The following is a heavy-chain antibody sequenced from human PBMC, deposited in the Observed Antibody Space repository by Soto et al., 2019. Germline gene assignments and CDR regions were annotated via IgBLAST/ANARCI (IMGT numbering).Heavy chain of an antibody. CDR1: GFTFNTAW. J-gene: IGHJ3*02. CDR2: IHSERDGGTT. D-gene: IGHD4-17*01. V-gene: IGHV3-15*07. Sequence: GGSLRLSCAASGFTFNTAWLNWLRQAPGKGLEWVGRIHSERDGGTTEYAAFVKGRFTISRDDSKNTLYLQMNSLKTEDTAMYYCTIYDLTTVTPDDPFDIWGQGTMVTVSS. CDR3: TIYDLTTVTPDDPFDI.